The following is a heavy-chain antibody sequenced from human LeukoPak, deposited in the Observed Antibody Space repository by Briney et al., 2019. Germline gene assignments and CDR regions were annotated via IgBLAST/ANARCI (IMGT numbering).Heavy chain of an antibody. CDR1: GFTFSGSA. V-gene: IGHV3-73*01. J-gene: IGHJ3*02. D-gene: IGHD2-2*01. Sequence: GGSLRLSCAASGFTFSGSAMHSVRQASGKGLEWVGRIRSKANSYATAYAASVKGRFTISRDDSKNTAYLQMNSLKTEDTAVYYCTSPNCSSTSCYSLAFDIWGQGTMVTVSS. CDR3: TSPNCSSTSCYSLAFDI. CDR2: IRSKANSYAT.